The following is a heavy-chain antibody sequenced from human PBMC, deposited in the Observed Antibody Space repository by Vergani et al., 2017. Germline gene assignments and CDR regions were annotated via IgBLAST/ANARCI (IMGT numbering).Heavy chain of an antibody. J-gene: IGHJ5*02. CDR2: IYYSGST. D-gene: IGHD3-3*01. CDR3: AREARFLEWFSNWFDP. Sequence: QVQLQESGPGLVKPSQTLSLTCTVSGGSISSGGYYWSWIRQHPGKGLEWIGYIYYSGSTYYNPSLKSRVTISVDTSKNQFSLKLGSVTAADTAVYYCAREARFLEWFSNWFDPWGQGTLVTVSS. CDR1: GGSISSGGYY. V-gene: IGHV4-31*03.